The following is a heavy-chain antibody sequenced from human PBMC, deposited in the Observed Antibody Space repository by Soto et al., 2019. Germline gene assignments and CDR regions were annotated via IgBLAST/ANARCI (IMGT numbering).Heavy chain of an antibody. J-gene: IGHJ4*02. Sequence: LSLTCTVSGGSISSGGYYWSWIRQHPGKGLEWIGYIYHSGSTYYNPSLKSRVTISVDTSKNQFSLKLTSVTAVDTAVYYCVRDRPGSQHCFDYWGQGNMVTVSS. V-gene: IGHV4-31*03. CDR1: GGSISSGGYY. CDR3: VRDRPGSQHCFDY. D-gene: IGHD3-10*01. CDR2: IYHSGST.